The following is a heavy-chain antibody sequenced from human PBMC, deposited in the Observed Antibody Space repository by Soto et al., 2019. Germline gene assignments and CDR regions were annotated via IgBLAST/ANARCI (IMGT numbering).Heavy chain of an antibody. CDR2: ITASGGTT. J-gene: IGHJ4*02. D-gene: IGHD3-10*01. V-gene: IGHV3-23*01. CDR3: AKAKNWGGNYFDN. CDR1: GFTFDKFS. Sequence: PVGSLRLSCAASGFTFDKFSMSWVRQAPGKGLEWVSSITASGGTTFYADSLKGRFTISRDNSKNTLFLQMGGLGAEDSALYYCAKAKNWGGNYFDNWGQGTQVTVSS.